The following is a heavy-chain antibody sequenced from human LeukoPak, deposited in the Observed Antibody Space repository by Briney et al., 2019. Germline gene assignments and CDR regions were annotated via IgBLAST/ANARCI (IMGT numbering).Heavy chain of an antibody. J-gene: IGHJ4*02. D-gene: IGHD2-21*02. V-gene: IGHV3-74*01. CDR3: AKVPRDSDCY. CDR1: GFTFSTYW. CDR2: VNREGTTS. Sequence: GGSLRLSCAASGFTFSTYWMHWVRQVPGKGLVWVSRVNREGTTSAYADSVKGRFTISRDNDKNTLYLQMNSLGAEDTAVYYCAKVPRDSDCYWGQGTLVTVSS.